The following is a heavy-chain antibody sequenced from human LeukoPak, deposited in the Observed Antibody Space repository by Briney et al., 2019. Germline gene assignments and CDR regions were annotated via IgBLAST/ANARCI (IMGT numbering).Heavy chain of an antibody. Sequence: SETLSLTCSVSDGSISRGYYYWAWIRQPPGKGPEWIGSIYYSGTTYPNPSLKSRVTISVDTSKNQFSLKLSSVTAADTAVYYCARQPKSCAPGIFITGKACWFDTWGQGTLVTVSP. CDR1: DGSISRGYYY. J-gene: IGHJ5*02. V-gene: IGHV4-39*01. D-gene: IGHD3-10*01. CDR3: ARQPKSCAPGIFITGKACWFDT. CDR2: IYYSGTT.